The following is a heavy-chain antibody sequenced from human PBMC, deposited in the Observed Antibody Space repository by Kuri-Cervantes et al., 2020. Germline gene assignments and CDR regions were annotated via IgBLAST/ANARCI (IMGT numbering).Heavy chain of an antibody. Sequence: GSLRLSCAVSGGSISSSNWWSWVRQPPGKGLEWIGEIYHSGSTNYNPSLKSRVTISVDTSKNQFSLKLSSVTAADTAVYYCARDASGYDLWYYYYYYMDVWGKGTTVTVSS. J-gene: IGHJ6*03. CDR1: GGSISSSNW. V-gene: IGHV4-4*02. CDR2: IYHSGST. CDR3: ARDASGYDLWYYYYYYMDV. D-gene: IGHD5-12*01.